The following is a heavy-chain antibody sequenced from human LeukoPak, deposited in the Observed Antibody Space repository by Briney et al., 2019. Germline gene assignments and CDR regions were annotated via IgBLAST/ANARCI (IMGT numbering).Heavy chain of an antibody. V-gene: IGHV1-2*02. Sequence: ASVKVSRKASGYTFTGYYMHWVRQAPGQGLEWMGWINPNSGGTNYAQKFQGRVTMTRDTSISTAYMELSRLRSDDTAVYYCARDVYYYDSSPNRGGFDPWGQGTLVTVSS. CDR2: INPNSGGT. CDR3: ARDVYYYDSSPNRGGFDP. CDR1: GYTFTGYY. J-gene: IGHJ5*02. D-gene: IGHD3-22*01.